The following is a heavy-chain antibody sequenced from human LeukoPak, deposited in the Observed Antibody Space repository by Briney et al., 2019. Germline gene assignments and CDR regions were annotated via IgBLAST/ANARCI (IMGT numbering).Heavy chain of an antibody. CDR1: GYTFTSYD. CDR2: MNPNSGNT. D-gene: IGHD3-10*01. V-gene: IGHV1-8*03. Sequence: GASVKVSCKASGYTFTSYDINWVRRATGQGLEWMGWMNPNSGNTGYAQKFQGRVTITRNTSISTAYMELSSLRSEDTAVYYCARALSVPGLLDYMDVWGKGTTVTVSS. CDR3: ARALSVPGLLDYMDV. J-gene: IGHJ6*03.